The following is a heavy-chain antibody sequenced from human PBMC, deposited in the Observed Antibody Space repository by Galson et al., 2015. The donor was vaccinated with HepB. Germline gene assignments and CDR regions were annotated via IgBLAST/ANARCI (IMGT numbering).Heavy chain of an antibody. D-gene: IGHD6-13*01. V-gene: IGHV1-69*13. CDR1: GGTFSSYA. CDR2: IIPIFGTA. CDR3: ASFEVAAAAPKI. J-gene: IGHJ3*02. Sequence: SVKVSCKASGGTFSSYAISWVRQAPGQGLEWMGGIIPIFGTANYAQKFQGRVTITADESTSTAYMELSSLRSEDTAVYYCASFEVAAAAPKIWGQGTMVTVSS.